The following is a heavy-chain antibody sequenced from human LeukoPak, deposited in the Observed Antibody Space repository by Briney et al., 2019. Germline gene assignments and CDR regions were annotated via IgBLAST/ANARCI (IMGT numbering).Heavy chain of an antibody. Sequence: GGSLRLSCAASGCTFSSYAMSWVRQAPRRGLEWVSAISGSGGSTYYADSVKGRFTISRDNTKNSLYLQMNSLRAEDTAMYYCVRDRGSGSSQTHEFFEHWGQGTLVTVSS. J-gene: IGHJ1*01. CDR3: VRDRGSGSSQTHEFFEH. CDR1: GCTFSSYA. D-gene: IGHD1-26*01. CDR2: ISGSGGST. V-gene: IGHV3-23*01.